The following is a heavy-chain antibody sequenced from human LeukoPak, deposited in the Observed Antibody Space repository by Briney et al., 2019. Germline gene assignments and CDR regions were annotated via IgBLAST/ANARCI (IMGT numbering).Heavy chain of an antibody. V-gene: IGHV4-59*01. CDR2: IYYSGST. CDR3: ARVGSGSFDY. CDR1: GGSISSYY. Sequence: SETLSLTCTVSGGSISSYYWSWIRQPPGKGLEWIAYIYYSGSTSYNPSLKSRVTISVDTSKNQFSLKLSSVTAADTAVYFCARVGSGSFDYWGQGTLVTVSS. J-gene: IGHJ4*02. D-gene: IGHD6-19*01.